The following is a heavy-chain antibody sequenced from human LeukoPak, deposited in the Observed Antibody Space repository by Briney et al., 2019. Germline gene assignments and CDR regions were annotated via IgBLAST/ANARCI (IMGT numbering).Heavy chain of an antibody. V-gene: IGHV3-23*01. CDR1: EFLFSPYA. J-gene: IGHJ3*02. CDR2: IGASGSSA. CDR3: RGLSSVNDAFDI. D-gene: IGHD3-10*01. Sequence: QPGGSLRLSCAASEFLFSPYAMNWVRQAPGKGLEWVSVIGASGSSAYYADSVKGRFTISRDNSKTTLYLQMNSLRAEDTAVYCARGLSSVNDAFDIWGQGTMVTVSS.